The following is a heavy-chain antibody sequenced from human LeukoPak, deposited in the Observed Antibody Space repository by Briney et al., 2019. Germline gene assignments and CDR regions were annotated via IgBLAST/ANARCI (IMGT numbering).Heavy chain of an antibody. CDR2: IDPNGGGT. CDR3: ARDTYYDFWSGYSY. CDR1: GYTFTGYY. Sequence: ASVKVSCKASGYTFTGYYMHWVRQAPGQGLEWMGWIDPNGGGTNYAQKFQGRVTMARDTSISTAYMELSRLRSDDTAVYHCARDTYYDFWSGYSYWGQGTMVTVSS. V-gene: IGHV1-2*02. D-gene: IGHD3-3*01. J-gene: IGHJ3*01.